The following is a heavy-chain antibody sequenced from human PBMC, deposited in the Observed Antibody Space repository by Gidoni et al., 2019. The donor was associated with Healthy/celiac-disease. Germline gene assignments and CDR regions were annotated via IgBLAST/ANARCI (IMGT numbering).Heavy chain of an antibody. J-gene: IGHJ2*01. Sequence: EVQLVESGGGLVQPGGSLRLSCAASGFTFSSYWMSWVRQAPGKGLEWVANIKQDGSEKYYVDSVKGRFTISRDNAKNSLYLQMNSLRAEDTAVYYCASKTYYYDSSGYYLSWYFDLWGRGTLVTVSS. CDR1: GFTFSSYW. V-gene: IGHV3-7*01. D-gene: IGHD3-22*01. CDR2: IKQDGSEK. CDR3: ASKTYYYDSSGYYLSWYFDL.